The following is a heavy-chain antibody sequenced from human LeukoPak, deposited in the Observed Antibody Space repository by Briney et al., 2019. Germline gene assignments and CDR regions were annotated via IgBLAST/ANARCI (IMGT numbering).Heavy chain of an antibody. CDR1: GGSISSGSYY. J-gene: IGHJ4*02. CDR3: AREGRRSLPSFQPDY. D-gene: IGHD2-15*01. CDR2: IYTSGST. V-gene: IGHV4-61*02. Sequence: SETLSLTCTVSGGSISSGSYYWGWIRQPAGKGLEWIGRIYTSGSTNYNPSLKSRVTISVDTSKNQFSLKLSSVTAADTAVYYCAREGRRSLPSFQPDYWGQGTLVTVSS.